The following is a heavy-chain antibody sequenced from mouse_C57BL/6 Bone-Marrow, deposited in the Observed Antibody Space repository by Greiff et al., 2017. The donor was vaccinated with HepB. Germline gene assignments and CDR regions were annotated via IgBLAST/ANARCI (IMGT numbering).Heavy chain of an antibody. CDR2: IDPSDSYT. CDR3: ARGITGTMAWFAY. CDR1: GYTFPSYW. V-gene: IGHV1-50*01. Sequence: QVQLQQPGAELVKPGASVKLSCKASGYTFPSYWMQWVKQRPGQGLEWIGEIDPSDSYTNYNQKFKGKATLTVDTSSSTAYMQLSSLTSEDSAVYYCARGITGTMAWFAYWGQGTLVTVSA. J-gene: IGHJ3*01. D-gene: IGHD4-1*01.